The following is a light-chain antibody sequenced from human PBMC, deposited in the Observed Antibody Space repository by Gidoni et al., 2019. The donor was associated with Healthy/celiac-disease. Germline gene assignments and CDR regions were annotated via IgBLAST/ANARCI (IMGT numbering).Light chain of an antibody. V-gene: IGKV3-20*01. CDR2: GAS. CDR1: QSVSSSY. J-gene: IGKJ1*01. Sequence: EIVLTQSPGTLSLSPGERATLSGRASQSVSSSYLAWYQQKPGQAPSLLIYGASSRATGIPDRFSGSGSGTDFTLTISRLEPEDFAVYYCQQYGSSRTFGQGTKVDIK. CDR3: QQYGSSRT.